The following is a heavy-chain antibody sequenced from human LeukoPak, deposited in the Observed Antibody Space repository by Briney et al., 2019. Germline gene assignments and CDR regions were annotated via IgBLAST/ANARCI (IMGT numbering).Heavy chain of an antibody. Sequence: KPSETLSLTCAVYGGSFSVYYWSWIRQPPGKGLEWIGEINHSGSTNYNPSLKSRVTISVDTSKNQFSLKLSSVTAADTAVYYCARGSVLMAYFDYWGQGTLVTVSS. J-gene: IGHJ4*02. V-gene: IGHV4-34*01. CDR3: ARGSVLMAYFDY. CDR2: INHSGST. D-gene: IGHD2-8*01. CDR1: GGSFSVYY.